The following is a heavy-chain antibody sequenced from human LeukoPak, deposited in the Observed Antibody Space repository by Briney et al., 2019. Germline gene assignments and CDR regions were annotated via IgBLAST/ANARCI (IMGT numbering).Heavy chain of an antibody. J-gene: IGHJ6*02. CDR2: IYSGGST. V-gene: IGHV3-66*01. CDR1: GFTVSSNY. D-gene: IGHD6-13*01. Sequence: GGSLRLSCAASGFTVSSNYMSWVRQAPGKGLEWVSVIYSGGSTYYADSVKGRFTISRDNSKNTLYLQMNSLRAEDTAVYYCARGSRGLWYYYGMDVWGQGTTVTVSS. CDR3: ARGSRGLWYYYGMDV.